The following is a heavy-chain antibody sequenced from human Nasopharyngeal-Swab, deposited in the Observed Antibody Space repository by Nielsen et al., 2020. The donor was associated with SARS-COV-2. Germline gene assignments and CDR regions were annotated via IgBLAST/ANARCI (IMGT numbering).Heavy chain of an antibody. CDR3: ARGIVVVPAALLSGFYYYYMDV. Sequence: SETLSLTCTVAGGSISSYYWIWTPQPAGKGLEWFGRIYTSGSTNYNPSPKSRVTIPVDTSKNQFSLKLSSVTAADTAVYYCARGIVVVPAALLSGFYYYYMDVWGKGTTVTVSS. V-gene: IGHV4-4*07. D-gene: IGHD2-2*01. CDR2: IYTSGST. CDR1: GGSISSYY. J-gene: IGHJ6*03.